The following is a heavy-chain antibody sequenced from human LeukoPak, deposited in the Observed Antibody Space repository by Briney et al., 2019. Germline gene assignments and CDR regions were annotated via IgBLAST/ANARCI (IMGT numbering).Heavy chain of an antibody. D-gene: IGHD6-19*01. CDR1: GFTFSSYE. Sequence: PGGSLRLSCAASGFTFSSYEMNWVRQAPGKGLEWVSTFSGSGYSTYYADSVKGRFTISRDSSKNTLYLQMNSLRAEDTAVYYCAKGGSSSWDYFDYWGQGTLVTVSS. V-gene: IGHV3-23*01. J-gene: IGHJ4*02. CDR3: AKGGSSSWDYFDY. CDR2: FSGSGYST.